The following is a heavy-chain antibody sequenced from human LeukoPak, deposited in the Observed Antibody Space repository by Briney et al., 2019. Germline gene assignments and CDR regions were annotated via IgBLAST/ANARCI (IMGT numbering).Heavy chain of an antibody. V-gene: IGHV3-23*01. CDR2: ISDGGGRT. J-gene: IGHJ4*02. D-gene: IGHD3-22*01. CDR1: GITLSNYG. Sequence: GGSLRLSCAVSGITLSNYGMSWVRQALGKGLEWVAGISDGGGRTNYADSVKGRFTISRDNPKNTLYLQMNSLRAEDTAVYFCAKRGVVIRVILVGFHKEAYYFDSWGQGALVTVSS. CDR3: AKRGVVIRVILVGFHKEAYYFDS.